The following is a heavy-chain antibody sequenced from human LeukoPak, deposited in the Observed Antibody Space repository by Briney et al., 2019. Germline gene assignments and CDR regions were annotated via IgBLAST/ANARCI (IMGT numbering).Heavy chain of an antibody. CDR2: IYYSGST. CDR1: GGSISSSSYY. Sequence: SETLSLTCTVSGGSISSSSYYWGWIRQPPGKGLERIGSIYYSGSTYYNPSLKSRVTISVDTSKNQFSLKLSSVTAADTAVYYCASEVVVPAAISGSYFDYWGQGTLVTVSS. J-gene: IGHJ4*02. D-gene: IGHD2-2*01. CDR3: ASEVVVPAAISGSYFDY. V-gene: IGHV4-39*07.